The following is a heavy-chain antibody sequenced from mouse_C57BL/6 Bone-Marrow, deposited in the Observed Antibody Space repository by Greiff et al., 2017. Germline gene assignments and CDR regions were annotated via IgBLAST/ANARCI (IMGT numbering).Heavy chain of an antibody. V-gene: IGHV5-17*01. D-gene: IGHD1-1*01. CDR3: ARREDYYYGSSFYAMDY. CDR2: ISSGSSTI. CDR1: GFTFSDYG. Sequence: EVKLVESGGGLVKPGGSLKLSCAASGFTFSDYGMHWVRQAPEKGLEWVAYISSGSSTIYYADTVKGRFTISRDNAKNTLFLQMTSLRSEDTAMYYCARREDYYYGSSFYAMDYWGQGTSVTVSS. J-gene: IGHJ4*01.